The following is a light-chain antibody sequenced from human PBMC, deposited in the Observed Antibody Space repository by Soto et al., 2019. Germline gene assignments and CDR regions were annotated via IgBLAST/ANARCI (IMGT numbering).Light chain of an antibody. CDR1: SSDVGKYDR. CDR3: SSYTSASRYV. V-gene: IGLV2-18*02. J-gene: IGLJ1*01. CDR2: EVT. Sequence: QSVLTQPPSVSGAPGQSVTISCTGTSSDVGKYDRVSWYQQPQGTAPRLIMYEVTNRPSGVPARFSGSKSGNTASLTISGLQAGDEADYFCSSYTSASRYVFGAGTKVTVL.